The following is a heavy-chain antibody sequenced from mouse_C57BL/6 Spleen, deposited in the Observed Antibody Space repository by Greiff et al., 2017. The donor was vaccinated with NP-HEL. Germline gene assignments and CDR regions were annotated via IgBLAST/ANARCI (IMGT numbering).Heavy chain of an antibody. CDR2: IYPGSGST. CDR3: ARKGGNFPVDY. Sequence: QVQLQQPGAELVKPGASVKMSCKASGYTFTSYWITWVKQRPGQGLEWIGDIYPGSGSTNYNGKFKGKATLTADKSSSTAYMQLSSLTSEDSAVYFCARKGGNFPVDYWGQGTTLTVSS. J-gene: IGHJ2*01. D-gene: IGHD2-1*01. V-gene: IGHV1-55*01. CDR1: GYTFTSYW.